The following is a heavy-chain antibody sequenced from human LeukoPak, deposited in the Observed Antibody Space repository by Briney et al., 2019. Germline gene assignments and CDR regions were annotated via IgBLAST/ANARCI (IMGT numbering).Heavy chain of an antibody. Sequence: GASVKVSCKASGYTFTGYYLHWVRRAPGQGLEWMGWLDPKSGGTKYAQKFKGRVTMTRDTSISTLYMEINSLTSDDTAVYYCARDPSHYYYMDVWGKGTTVTVSS. CDR3: ARDPSHYYYMDV. V-gene: IGHV1-2*02. CDR1: GYTFTGYY. J-gene: IGHJ6*03. CDR2: LDPKSGGT.